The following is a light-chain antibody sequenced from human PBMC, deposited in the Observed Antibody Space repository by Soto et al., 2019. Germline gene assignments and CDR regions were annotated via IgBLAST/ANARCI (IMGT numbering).Light chain of an antibody. CDR3: QQSYSTPRKT. J-gene: IGKJ1*01. V-gene: IGKV1-39*01. Sequence: DIQMTQSPSSLSSSVGDRVTITCRASQSISSYLNWYQQKQGKAPKLLIYAASSLQSGVPSRFSGSGSGTDFTLTISSLQPEDFATYYCQQSYSTPRKTFGQGTKVEIK. CDR2: AAS. CDR1: QSISSY.